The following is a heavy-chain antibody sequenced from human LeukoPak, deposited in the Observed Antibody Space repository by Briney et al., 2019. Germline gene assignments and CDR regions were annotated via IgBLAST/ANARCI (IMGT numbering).Heavy chain of an antibody. J-gene: IGHJ3*02. CDR2: IDPSDSYT. V-gene: IGHV5-10-1*01. Sequence: GESLKISCKGSGYSFTSYWISWVRPMPGKGLEWMGRIDPSDSYTNYSPSFQGHVTISADKSISTAYLQWSSLKASDTAMYYCARGINYYDSSGPNAFDIWGQGTMVTVSS. D-gene: IGHD3-22*01. CDR1: GYSFTSYW. CDR3: ARGINYYDSSGPNAFDI.